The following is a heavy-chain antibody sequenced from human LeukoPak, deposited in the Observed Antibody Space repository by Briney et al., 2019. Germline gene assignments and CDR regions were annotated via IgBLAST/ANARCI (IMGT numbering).Heavy chain of an antibody. J-gene: IGHJ3*02. CDR1: GGSISSYY. CDR2: IYYSGST. D-gene: IGHD6-19*01. CDR3: AGIDSSGWDRRGDI. Sequence: PSETLSLTCTVSGGSISSYYWSWIRQPPGKGLEWIGYIYYSGSTNYNPSLKSRVTISVDTSKNQFSLKLSSVTAADTAVYYCAGIDSSGWDRRGDIWGQGTMVTVSS. V-gene: IGHV4-59*08.